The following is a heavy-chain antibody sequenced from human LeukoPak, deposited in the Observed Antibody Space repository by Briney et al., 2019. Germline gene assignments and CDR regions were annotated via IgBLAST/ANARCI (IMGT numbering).Heavy chain of an antibody. CDR1: GFTFSSYG. J-gene: IGHJ4*02. CDR3: AKDSGYDSLDY. CDR2: ISYDGSNK. V-gene: IGHV3-30*18. Sequence: GRSLRLSYAASGFTFSSYGMHWVRQAPGKGLEWVAVISYDGSNKYYADSVKGRFTISRDNSKNTLYLQMNSLRAEDTAVYYCAKDSGYDSLDYWGQGTLVTVSS. D-gene: IGHD5-12*01.